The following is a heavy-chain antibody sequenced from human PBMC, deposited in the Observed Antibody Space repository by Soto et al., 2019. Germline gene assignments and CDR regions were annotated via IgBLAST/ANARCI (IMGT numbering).Heavy chain of an antibody. J-gene: IGHJ6*02. CDR1: GFTFSSYA. CDR2: ISGSGGST. V-gene: IGHV3-23*01. Sequence: EVQLLESGGGLVQPGGSLRLSCAASGFTFSSYAMSWVRQAPGKGLEWVSAISGSGGSTYYADSVKGRFTISRDNSKNTLYLQMNSLRAEDTAVYYCANVLQYYYYGMDVWGQGTTVTVSS. D-gene: IGHD4-4*01. CDR3: ANVLQYYYYGMDV.